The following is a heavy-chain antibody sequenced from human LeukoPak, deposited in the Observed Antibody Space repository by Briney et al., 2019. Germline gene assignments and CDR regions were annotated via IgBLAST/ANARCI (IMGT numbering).Heavy chain of an antibody. V-gene: IGHV3-23*01. J-gene: IGHJ4*02. CDR1: GFTFSNYA. D-gene: IGHD3-3*01. CDR3: ASGPPFLKYFEY. Sequence: PGGSLRLSCAASGFTFSNYAMTWVRQAPGKGLEWVSTISVGAEYIFYADSVKGRFTISRDDSNNALYLQMHSLRAEDTALYYCASGPPFLKYFEYWGQGTLVTVSS. CDR2: ISVGAEYI.